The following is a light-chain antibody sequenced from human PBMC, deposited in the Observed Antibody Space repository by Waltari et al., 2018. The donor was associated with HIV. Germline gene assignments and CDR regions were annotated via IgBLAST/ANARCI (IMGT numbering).Light chain of an antibody. CDR2: ENN. Sequence: QSVLTQPPSVSAAPGHQVPISCSGNSSNIGTNYIPGYQQSPGTAPKLLIFENNPRPSGIPARFSGSKSGTSATLGISGLQTGDEADYYCGTWDTSLSALVFGGGTKLTVL. V-gene: IGLV1-51*02. CDR3: GTWDTSLSALV. CDR1: SSNIGTNY. J-gene: IGLJ2*01.